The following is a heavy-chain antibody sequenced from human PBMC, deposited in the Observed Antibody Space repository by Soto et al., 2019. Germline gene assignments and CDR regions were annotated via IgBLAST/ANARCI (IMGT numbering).Heavy chain of an antibody. D-gene: IGHD7-27*01. CDR1: GFTFIGYT. J-gene: IGHJ4*02. V-gene: IGHV3-21*01. Sequence: EVQLVESGGGLVKPGGSLRLSCAASGFTFIGYTMNWVRQAPGKGLEWVSSITSSSSYIFYADSVKGRFTISRDNAKNLLFLQMNSLRAEDTAVYFCARVAGEHRDYWGQGTLVTVSS. CDR3: ARVAGEHRDY. CDR2: ITSSSSYI.